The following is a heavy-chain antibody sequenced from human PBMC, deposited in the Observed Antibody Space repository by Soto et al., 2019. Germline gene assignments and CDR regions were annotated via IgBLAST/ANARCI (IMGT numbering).Heavy chain of an antibody. CDR1: GGSFSGYY. CDR2: INHSGST. D-gene: IGHD3-22*01. Sequence: PSETLSLTCAVYGGSFSGYYWSWIRQPPGKGLEWIGEINHSGSTNYNPSLKSRVTISVDTSKNQFSLKLSSVTAADTAVYYCARGRSSGSSRLFYWGQGTLVTVS. CDR3: ARGRSSGSSRLFY. J-gene: IGHJ4*02. V-gene: IGHV4-34*01.